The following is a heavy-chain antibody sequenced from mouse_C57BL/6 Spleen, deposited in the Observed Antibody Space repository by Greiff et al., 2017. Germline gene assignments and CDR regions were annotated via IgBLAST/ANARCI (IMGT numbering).Heavy chain of an antibody. D-gene: IGHD4-1*01. CDR1: GYTFTDYY. Sequence: VQLQQSGPVLVKPGASVKMSCKASGYTFTDYYMNWVKQSHGKSLEWIGVINPYNGGTSYNQKFKGKATLTVDKSSSTAYMELNSLTSEDSAVYYCASRGQTGTPLDYWGQGTTLTVSS. CDR2: INPYNGGT. J-gene: IGHJ2*01. V-gene: IGHV1-19*01. CDR3: ASRGQTGTPLDY.